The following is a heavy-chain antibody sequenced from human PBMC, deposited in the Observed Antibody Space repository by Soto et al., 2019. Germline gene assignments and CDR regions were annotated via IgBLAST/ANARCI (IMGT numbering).Heavy chain of an antibody. CDR3: ARVGELLVDY. CDR1: GFTFSSYA. V-gene: IGHV3-30-3*01. Sequence: QVQLVESGGGVVQPGRSLRLSCAASGFTFSSYAMHWVRQAPGKGLEWVAVISYDGSNKYYADSVKGRFTISRDNSKNTLYLQMNSLRAEDTAVYYCARVGELLVDYWGQGTLVTVSS. CDR2: ISYDGSNK. D-gene: IGHD1-26*01. J-gene: IGHJ4*02.